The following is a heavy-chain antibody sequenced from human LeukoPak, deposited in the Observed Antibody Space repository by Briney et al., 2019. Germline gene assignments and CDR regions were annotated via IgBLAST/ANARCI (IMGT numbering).Heavy chain of an antibody. Sequence: GRSLRLSCAASGFTFDDYAMHWVRQAPGKGLEWVSGISWNSGSIGYADSVKGRFTISRDNAKNSLYPQMNSLRAEDTALYYCAKDGSSSWFEVFPDYWGQGTLVTVSS. CDR2: ISWNSGSI. V-gene: IGHV3-9*01. D-gene: IGHD6-13*01. CDR3: AKDGSSSWFEVFPDY. CDR1: GFTFDDYA. J-gene: IGHJ4*02.